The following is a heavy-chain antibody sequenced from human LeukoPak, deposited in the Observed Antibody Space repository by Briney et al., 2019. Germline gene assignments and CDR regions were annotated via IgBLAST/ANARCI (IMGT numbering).Heavy chain of an antibody. CDR2: ISSNGGST. CDR3: ARDAEGTFDY. Sequence: QPGGSLRLSCAASGFTFSSYAMHWVRQAPGKGLEYVSAISSNGGSTYYANSVKGRFTISRDNSKNTLYLQMGSLRAEDMAVYYCARDAEGTFDYWGQGTLVTVSS. CDR1: GFTFSSYA. V-gene: IGHV3-64*01. J-gene: IGHJ4*02. D-gene: IGHD1-1*01.